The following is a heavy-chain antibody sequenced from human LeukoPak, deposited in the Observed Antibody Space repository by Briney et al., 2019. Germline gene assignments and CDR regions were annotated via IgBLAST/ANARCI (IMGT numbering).Heavy chain of an antibody. V-gene: IGHV4-34*01. Sequence: SETLSLTCAAYGGSFSGYYWSWIRQPPGKGLEWIGEINHSGSTNYNPSLKGRVTISVDTSKNQFSLKLSSVTAADTAVYYCARGVSGWGFDYWGQGTLVTVSS. CDR2: INHSGST. D-gene: IGHD6-19*01. J-gene: IGHJ4*02. CDR3: ARGVSGWGFDY. CDR1: GGSFSGYY.